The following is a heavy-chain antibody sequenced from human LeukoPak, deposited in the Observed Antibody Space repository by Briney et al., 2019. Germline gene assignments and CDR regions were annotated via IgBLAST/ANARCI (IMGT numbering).Heavy chain of an antibody. CDR2: IWYDGSNK. CDR3: ARVCSTSSHVMDV. J-gene: IGHJ6*02. V-gene: IGHV3-33*01. CDR1: GFTFSSYG. Sequence: GGSLRLSCAASGFTFSSYGMHWVRQAPGKGLEWVAVIWYDGSNKYYADSVKGRFTISRDNSKNTLYLQMNSLRAEDTAVYYCARVCSTSSHVMDVWGQGTTVTVSS. D-gene: IGHD2-2*01.